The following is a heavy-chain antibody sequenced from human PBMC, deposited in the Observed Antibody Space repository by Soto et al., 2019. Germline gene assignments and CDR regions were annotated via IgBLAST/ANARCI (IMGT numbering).Heavy chain of an antibody. D-gene: IGHD2-15*01. J-gene: IGHJ6*02. CDR2: ISSSSTI. CDR1: GFTFSSYS. V-gene: IGHV3-48*02. Sequence: GGSLRLSCAASGFTFSSYSMNWVRQAPGKGLEWVSYISSSSTIYYADSVKGRFTISRDNAKNSLYLQMNSLRDEDTAVYYCARDFPPEVAYSYYGMDVWGQGTTVTVSS. CDR3: ARDFPPEVAYSYYGMDV.